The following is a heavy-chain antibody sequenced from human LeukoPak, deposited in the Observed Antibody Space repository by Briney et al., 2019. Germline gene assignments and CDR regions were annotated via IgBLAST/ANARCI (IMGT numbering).Heavy chain of an antibody. V-gene: IGHV4-4*07. Sequence: SETLSLTCTVSGGSISSYYWSWIRQPAGKGLEWIGRIYTSGSTNYNPSLKSRVTISVDTSKNQFSLKLSSVTAADTAVYYCARTIVGATTVGFYYYYMDVWGKGTTVTVSS. CDR2: IYTSGST. CDR3: ARTIVGATTVGFYYYYMDV. J-gene: IGHJ6*03. D-gene: IGHD1-26*01. CDR1: GGSISSYY.